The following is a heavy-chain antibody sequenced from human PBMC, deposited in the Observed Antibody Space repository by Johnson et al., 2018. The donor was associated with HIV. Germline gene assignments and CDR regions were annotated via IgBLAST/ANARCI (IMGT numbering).Heavy chain of an antibody. J-gene: IGHJ3*02. CDR3: ARGQTAYSGYDVPLDI. CDR1: GFTFSGSA. Sequence: QVQLVESGGGLVQPGKSLKVACAASGFTFSGSALHWIRQASGKGLEWVAVISFDGSNKYYADSVKGRLSISRDNPKNTLYLQMNSPRVEDTAGYYCARGQTAYSGYDVPLDIWGQGTMVTVSS. D-gene: IGHD5-12*01. V-gene: IGHV3-30*04. CDR2: ISFDGSNK.